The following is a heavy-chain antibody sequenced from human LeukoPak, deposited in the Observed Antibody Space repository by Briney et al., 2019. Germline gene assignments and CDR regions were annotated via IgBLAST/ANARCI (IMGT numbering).Heavy chain of an antibody. Sequence: SGGSLRLSCAASGFTFSSYEMNWVRQAPGKGREWVSYILNSGTTTYYADSVKGGFSISRDNAKKSLYLQMNSLRAEDTGVYYCARDPPDYWGQGILVTVSS. J-gene: IGHJ4*02. CDR2: ILNSGTTT. V-gene: IGHV3-48*03. CDR1: GFTFSSYE. CDR3: ARDPPDY.